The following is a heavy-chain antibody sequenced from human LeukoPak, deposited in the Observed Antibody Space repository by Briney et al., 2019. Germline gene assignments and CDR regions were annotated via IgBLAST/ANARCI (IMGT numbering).Heavy chain of an antibody. CDR2: IYSSGST. V-gene: IGHV4-4*07. D-gene: IGHD5-12*01. CDR3: ARGFVGREWLEVYYYYYYMDV. CDR1: GGSINSYY. Sequence: SETLSLTCTVSGGSINSYYWSWIRQPPGKGLEWIGRIYSSGSTNYNPSLKSRVTISVDTSKNQFSLKLNSVTAADTAVYFCARGFVGREWLEVYYYYYYMDVWGKGTTVTISS. J-gene: IGHJ6*03.